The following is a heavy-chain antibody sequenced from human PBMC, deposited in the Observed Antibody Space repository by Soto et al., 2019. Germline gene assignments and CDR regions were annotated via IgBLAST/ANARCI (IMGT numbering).Heavy chain of an antibody. D-gene: IGHD4-17*01. CDR3: AKDRTVSSPFDY. V-gene: IGHV3-48*03. J-gene: IGHJ4*02. CDR2: INMDGGST. Sequence: GGSLRLSCAASGFALSSFDMDWVRQAPGKGLEWVSYINMDGGSTHYAESVKGRFTISRDNARNSLSLQMDSLRVEDTAVYYFAKDRTVSSPFDYWGQGTLVTVS. CDR1: GFALSSFD.